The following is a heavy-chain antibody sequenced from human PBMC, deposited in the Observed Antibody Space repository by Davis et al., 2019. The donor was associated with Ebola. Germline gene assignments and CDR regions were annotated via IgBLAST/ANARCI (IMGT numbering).Heavy chain of an antibody. CDR1: GFTFSSYA. V-gene: IGHV3-23*01. CDR3: AKEGELWPTYYFDY. Sequence: GESLKISCAASGFTFSSYAMSWVSQAPGKGLEWVSAISGSGGSTYYADSVKGRFTISRDNSKNTLYLQMNSLRAEDTAVYYCAKEGELWPTYYFDYWGQGTLVTVSS. CDR2: ISGSGGST. D-gene: IGHD5-18*01. J-gene: IGHJ4*02.